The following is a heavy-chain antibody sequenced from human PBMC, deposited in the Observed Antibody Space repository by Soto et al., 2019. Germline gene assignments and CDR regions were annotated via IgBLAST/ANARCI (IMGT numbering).Heavy chain of an antibody. D-gene: IGHD5-18*01. CDR3: ARVPPTDTAMGSYFDF. CDR1: GGSSRSGDYY. V-gene: IGHV4-30-4*01. Sequence: SETMSLTCTVSGGSSRSGDYYWSWVRQPPGKGLEWIGYIYYSGRTDYNPSLKSRVTISVDTSKNQFSLKLSAVTAADTAVYYCARVPPTDTAMGSYFDFWGQGTLVTVSS. J-gene: IGHJ4*02. CDR2: IYYSGRT.